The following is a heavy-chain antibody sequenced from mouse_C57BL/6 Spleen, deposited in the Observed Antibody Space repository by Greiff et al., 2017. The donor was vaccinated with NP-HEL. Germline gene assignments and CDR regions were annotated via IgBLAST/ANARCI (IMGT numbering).Heavy chain of an antibody. Sequence: QVQLQQPGAELVKPGASVKMSCKASGYTFTSYWITWVKQRPGQGLEWIGDIYPGSGSTNYNEKFKSKATLTVDTSSSTAYMQLSSLTSEDSAVYYCASPKLGRGYFDYWGQGTTLTVSS. J-gene: IGHJ2*01. CDR2: IYPGSGST. V-gene: IGHV1-55*01. CDR3: ASPKLGRGYFDY. D-gene: IGHD4-1*01. CDR1: GYTFTSYW.